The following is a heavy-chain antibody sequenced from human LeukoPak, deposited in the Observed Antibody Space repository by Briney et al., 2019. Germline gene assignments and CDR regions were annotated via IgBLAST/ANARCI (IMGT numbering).Heavy chain of an antibody. J-gene: IGHJ4*02. D-gene: IGHD6-13*01. V-gene: IGHV4-61*03. Sequence: SETLSLTCTVSGGSVSSGHYYWSWIRQPPGKGLEWIGYIYNSESTNYNPSLKSRVTISVDTSKNHFSLKLSSVTAADTAVYYCATGRSLAAAGDYWGQGTLVTVSS. CDR2: IYNSEST. CDR3: ATGRSLAAAGDY. CDR1: GGSVSSGHYY.